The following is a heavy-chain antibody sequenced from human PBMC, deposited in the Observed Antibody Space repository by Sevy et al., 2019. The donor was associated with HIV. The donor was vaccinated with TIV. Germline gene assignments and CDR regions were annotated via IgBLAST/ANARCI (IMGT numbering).Heavy chain of an antibody. V-gene: IGHV3-30*18. CDR3: AKDAEWVYGNYFDY. J-gene: IGHJ4*02. D-gene: IGHD3-3*01. Sequence: GGSLRLSCAASGFTFSSYGMHWVRQAPGKGLEWVAVISYDGSNKYYADSVKGRFTISRDNSKNTLYLQMNSLRAEDTAVYYCAKDAEWVYGNYFDYWGQGTLVTVSS. CDR2: ISYDGSNK. CDR1: GFTFSSYG.